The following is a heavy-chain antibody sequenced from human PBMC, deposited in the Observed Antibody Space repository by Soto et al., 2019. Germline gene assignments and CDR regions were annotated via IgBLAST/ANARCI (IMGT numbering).Heavy chain of an antibody. CDR1: GFTFSGST. D-gene: IGHD3-22*01. CDR2: IPSKTNTYAT. J-gene: IGHJ4*02. Sequence: GGALRLSCAAPGFTFSGSTIHWVRQTSGKRLEWVGRIPSKTNTYATAYAASVKGRFTISRDDSKNTAYLQMNSLKTEDTAVYYCARVPSTRYLDSSGPTSFWGQGTPVTVSS. V-gene: IGHV3-73*01. CDR3: ARVPSTRYLDSSGPTSF.